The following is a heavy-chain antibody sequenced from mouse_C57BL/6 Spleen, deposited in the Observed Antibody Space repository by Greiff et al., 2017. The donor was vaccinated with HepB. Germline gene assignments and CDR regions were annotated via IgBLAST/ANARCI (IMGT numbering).Heavy chain of an antibody. V-gene: IGHV3-1*01. Sequence: VQLQQSGPGMVKPSQSLSLTCTVTGYSITSGYDWHWIRHFPGNKLEWMGYISYSGSTNYNPSLKSRISITHDTSKNHFFLKLNSVTTEDTATDDCAREGVTYWYFDVWGTGTTVTVSS. CDR3: AREGVTYWYFDV. J-gene: IGHJ1*03. CDR2: ISYSGST. D-gene: IGHD2-1*01. CDR1: GYSITSGYD.